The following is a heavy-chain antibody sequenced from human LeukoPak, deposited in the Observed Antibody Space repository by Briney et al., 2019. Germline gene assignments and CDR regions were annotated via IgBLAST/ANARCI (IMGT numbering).Heavy chain of an antibody. CDR1: GGSISSYY. J-gene: IGHJ4*02. Sequence: SGTLSLTCTVSGGSISSYYWSWIRQPPGKGLEWIGHVYYGGSTNYNPSLKSRVTISVDTSKNQFSLKLSSVTAADTAVHYCARATALSGAFDYWGQGTLVTVSS. V-gene: IGHV4-59*01. CDR3: ARATALSGAFDY. CDR2: VYYGGST. D-gene: IGHD1-26*01.